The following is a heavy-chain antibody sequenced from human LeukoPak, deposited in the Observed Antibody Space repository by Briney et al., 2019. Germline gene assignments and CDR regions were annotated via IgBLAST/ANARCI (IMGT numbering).Heavy chain of an antibody. CDR1: GFTFGSYA. V-gene: IGHV3-23*01. CDR3: AKEPASSGWFDP. J-gene: IGHJ5*02. Sequence: PGGSLRLSCAASGFTFGSYAMSWVRQAPGKGLEWVSAISGSSGSTYYADSVKGRFTISRDNSKNTLYLQMNSLRAEDTAVYYCAKEPASSGWFDPWGQGTLVAVSS. D-gene: IGHD6-19*01. CDR2: ISGSSGST.